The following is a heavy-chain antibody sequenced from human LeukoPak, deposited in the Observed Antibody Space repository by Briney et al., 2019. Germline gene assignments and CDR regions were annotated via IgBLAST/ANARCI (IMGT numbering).Heavy chain of an antibody. V-gene: IGHV3-30*02. J-gene: IGHJ6*03. Sequence: GGSLRLSCAASGFTFSSYGIHWVRQAPGKGLEWVAFIRFDGSNKYYADSVKGRFTISRDNSKNTLYLQMNSLRAEDTAVYYCAKDRCSNGIGCYYYYMDVWGKGTTATISS. D-gene: IGHD2-8*01. CDR2: IRFDGSNK. CDR1: GFTFSSYG. CDR3: AKDRCSNGIGCYYYYMDV.